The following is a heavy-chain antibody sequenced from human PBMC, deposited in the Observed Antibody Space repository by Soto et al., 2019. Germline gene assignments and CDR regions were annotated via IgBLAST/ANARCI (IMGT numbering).Heavy chain of an antibody. Sequence: GGSLRLSCAASGFTFSSYWMSWVRQAPGKGLEWVANIKQDGSEKYYVDSVKGRFTISRDNAKNSLYLQMNSLRAEDTAVYYCARVLRYYYYDSSGYYSGYYFDYWGQGTLVTVSS. D-gene: IGHD3-22*01. J-gene: IGHJ4*02. CDR3: ARVLRYYYYDSSGYYSGYYFDY. V-gene: IGHV3-7*03. CDR1: GFTFSSYW. CDR2: IKQDGSEK.